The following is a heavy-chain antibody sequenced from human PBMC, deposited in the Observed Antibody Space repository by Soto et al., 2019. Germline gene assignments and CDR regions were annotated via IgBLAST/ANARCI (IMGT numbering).Heavy chain of an antibody. CDR2: IIPIFGTA. V-gene: IGHV1-69*06. Sequence: QVQLVQSGAEVKKPGSSVKVSCKASGGTFSSYAISWVRQAPGHGLEWMGGIIPIFGTANYAQKFQGRVTITADKSQSPAYMELSSLRSDYTAVYYCVTLYYYDISGYFGPSPFDYWGQGTLVTVSS. CDR1: GGTFSSYA. J-gene: IGHJ4*02. D-gene: IGHD3-22*01. CDR3: VTLYYYDISGYFGPSPFDY.